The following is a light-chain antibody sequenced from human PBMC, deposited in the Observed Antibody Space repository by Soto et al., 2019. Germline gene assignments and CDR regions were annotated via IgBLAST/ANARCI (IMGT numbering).Light chain of an antibody. CDR1: RSDIGGYNY. V-gene: IGLV2-14*01. J-gene: IGLJ3*02. Sequence: QSVLTQPASVSGSPGQSITISCTGTRSDIGGYNYVSWYQQHPDKAPKLMIYEVSNRPSGVSSRFSAAKSGNTASLTISGLQAEDEADYYCSSYTSLSTVVFGGGTQLTVL. CDR3: SSYTSLSTVV. CDR2: EVS.